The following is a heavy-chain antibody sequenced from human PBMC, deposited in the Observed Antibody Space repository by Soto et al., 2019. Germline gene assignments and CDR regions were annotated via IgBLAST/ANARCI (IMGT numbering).Heavy chain of an antibody. CDR3: AQPLMVRGLYSFEY. D-gene: IGHD3-10*01. CDR1: GFTCDDYA. J-gene: IGHJ4*02. Sequence: ASVTLSCAASGFTCDDYAMHWVSQAPGEGLEWVSLISWDGGSTYYADSVKGRFTISRENSKHSRYLQMNSLRTEDTALYYCAQPLMVRGLYSFEYWRQGT. CDR2: ISWDGGST. V-gene: IGHV3-43*01.